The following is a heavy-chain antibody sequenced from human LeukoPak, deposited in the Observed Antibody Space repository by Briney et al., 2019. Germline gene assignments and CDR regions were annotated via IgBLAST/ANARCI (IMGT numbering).Heavy chain of an antibody. J-gene: IGHJ6*02. Sequence: GGSLRLSCAASGFTFSSDSMNWVRQAPGEGLEWGSSISSSSRYIYYADSVKGQFTISRDNAKNSLYLQMNSLRAEDTAVYYCARDQVYSSGWSWGGYYGMDVWGQGTTVTVSS. CDR1: GFTFSSDS. V-gene: IGHV3-21*01. D-gene: IGHD6-19*01. CDR3: ARDQVYSSGWSWGGYYGMDV. CDR2: ISSSSRYI.